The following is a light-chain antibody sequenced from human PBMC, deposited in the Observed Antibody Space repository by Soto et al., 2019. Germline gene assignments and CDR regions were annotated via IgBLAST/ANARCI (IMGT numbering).Light chain of an antibody. J-gene: IGKJ4*01. CDR3: QQYSQYPLT. V-gene: IGKV1-5*01. CDR2: GVS. CDR1: QSVTSR. Sequence: DIQLSQSPGTLSSSLGERATLSCRASQSVTSRLAWYQQKPGQAPRLLMYGVSSVASGIPSRFGGSGSGTEFTLTISSLQSDDFAVYYCQQYSQYPLTFGGGTKVDIK.